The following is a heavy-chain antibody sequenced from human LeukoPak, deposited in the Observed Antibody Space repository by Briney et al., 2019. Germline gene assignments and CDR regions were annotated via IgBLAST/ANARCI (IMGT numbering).Heavy chain of an antibody. J-gene: IGHJ4*02. CDR2: IWFDGGKI. V-gene: IGHV3-30*19. D-gene: IGHD3-22*01. CDR1: GFPFSSYV. CDR3: ARVGSTMIVVVDFDY. Sequence: GGSLRLSCAASGFPFSSYVMHWLRQAPGKGLEWVAVIWFDGGKIYYADSVKGRFTVSRGNSKNTLYLQMNSLRAEDTAVYYCARVGSTMIVVVDFDYWGQGTLVTVSS.